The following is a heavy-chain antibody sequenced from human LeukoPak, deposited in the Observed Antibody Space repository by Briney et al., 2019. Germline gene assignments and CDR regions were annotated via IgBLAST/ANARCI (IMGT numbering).Heavy chain of an antibody. CDR3: ARAPESDGYNLGHFDY. J-gene: IGHJ4*02. Sequence: SETLSLTRTVSGGSISSGGYYWSWIRQHPGKGLEWIGYIYYSGSTYYNPSLKSRVTISVDTSKNQFSLKLSSVTAADTAVYYCARAPESDGYNLGHFDYWGQGTLVTVSS. CDR1: GGSISSGGYY. D-gene: IGHD5-24*01. CDR2: IYYSGST. V-gene: IGHV4-31*03.